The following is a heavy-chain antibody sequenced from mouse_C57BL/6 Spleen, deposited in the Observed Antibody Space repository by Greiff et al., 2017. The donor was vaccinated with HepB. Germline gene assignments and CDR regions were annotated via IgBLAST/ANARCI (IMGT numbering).Heavy chain of an antibody. CDR1: GYTFTSYW. CDR2: IDPSDSET. J-gene: IGHJ3*01. V-gene: IGHV1-52*01. CDR3: ARFDYDGGGFAY. D-gene: IGHD2-4*01. Sequence: QVQLQQPGAELVRPGSSVKLSCKASGYTFTSYWMHWVKQRPIQGLEWIGNIDPSDSETHYNQKFKDKATLTVDKSSSTAYMQLSSLTSEDSAVYYCARFDYDGGGFAYWGQGTLVTVSA.